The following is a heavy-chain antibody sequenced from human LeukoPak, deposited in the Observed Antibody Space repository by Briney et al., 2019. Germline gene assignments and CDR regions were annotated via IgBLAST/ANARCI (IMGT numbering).Heavy chain of an antibody. D-gene: IGHD2-2*01. CDR1: GFTFSDYY. V-gene: IGHV3-11*01. J-gene: IGHJ4*02. CDR3: AGGFAIYCSGTSCYVNPPDY. CDR2: ISSSGSTI. Sequence: GGSLRLSCAASGFTFSDYYMSWIRQAPGKGLEWVSYISSSGSTIYYADSVKGRFTISRDNAKNSLYLQMNSLRAEDTAVYYCAGGFAIYCSGTSCYVNPPDYWGQGTLVTVSS.